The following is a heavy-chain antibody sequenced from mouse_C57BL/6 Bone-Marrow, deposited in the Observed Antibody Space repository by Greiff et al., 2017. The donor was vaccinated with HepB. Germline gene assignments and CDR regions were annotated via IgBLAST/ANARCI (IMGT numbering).Heavy chain of an antibody. V-gene: IGHV1-81*01. CDR1: GYTFTSYG. J-gene: IGHJ2*01. CDR3: ARYGAGTSYYFDY. CDR2: IYPRSGNT. Sequence: VKLVESGAELARPGASVKLSCKASGYTFTSYGISWVKQRTGQGLEWIGEIYPRSGNTYYNEKFKGKATLTADKSSSTAYMELRSLTSEDSAVYFCARYGAGTSYYFDYWGQGTTLTVSS. D-gene: IGHD4-1*01.